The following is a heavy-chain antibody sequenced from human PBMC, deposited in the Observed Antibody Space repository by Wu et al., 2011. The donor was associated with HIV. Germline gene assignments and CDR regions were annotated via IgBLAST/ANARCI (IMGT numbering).Heavy chain of an antibody. CDR3: ARGRLDYDFWSGPSTNWFDP. CDR2: INPHSGTT. D-gene: IGHD3-3*01. CDR1: GYTFTGYY. V-gene: IGHV1-2*02. J-gene: IGHJ5*02. Sequence: QAQLLQSGTDMKKPGASMKVSCKASGYTFTGYYIHWVRQAPGQDLEWMGWINPHSGTTNYAQKFQGRVTMTTDTSTSTAYMELRSLRSDDTAVYYCARGRLDYDFWSGPSTNWFDPWGQGTLVTVPS.